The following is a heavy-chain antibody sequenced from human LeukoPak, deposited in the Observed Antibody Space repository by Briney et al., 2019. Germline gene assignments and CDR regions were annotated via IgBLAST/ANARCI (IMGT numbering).Heavy chain of an antibody. CDR1: GGSISSGGYY. Sequence: PSETLSLTCTVSGGSISSGGYYWSWIRQPPGKGLEWIGYIYHSGSTYYNPSLKSRVTISVDTSKNQFSLKLSSVTAADTAVYYCARDSSSWYNWFDPWGQGTLVTVSS. D-gene: IGHD6-13*01. V-gene: IGHV4-30-2*01. J-gene: IGHJ5*02. CDR3: ARDSSSWYNWFDP. CDR2: IYHSGST.